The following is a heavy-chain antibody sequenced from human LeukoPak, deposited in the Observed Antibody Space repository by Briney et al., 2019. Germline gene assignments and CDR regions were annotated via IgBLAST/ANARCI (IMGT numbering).Heavy chain of an antibody. Sequence: SQTLSLTCTVSGGSISSGSYYWSWIRQPAGKGLEWIGRIYTSGSTNYNPSLKSRVTISVDTSKNQFSLKLSSVTAADTAVYYCAGLTVDGPHYDFWSGFSYYYYYYMDVWGKGTTVTVSS. D-gene: IGHD3-3*01. J-gene: IGHJ6*03. CDR1: GGSISSGSYY. V-gene: IGHV4-61*02. CDR2: IYTSGST. CDR3: AGLTVDGPHYDFWSGFSYYYYYYMDV.